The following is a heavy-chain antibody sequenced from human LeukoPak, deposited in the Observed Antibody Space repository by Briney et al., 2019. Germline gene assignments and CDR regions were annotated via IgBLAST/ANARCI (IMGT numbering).Heavy chain of an antibody. D-gene: IGHD2-15*01. CDR1: GFTFSSYW. V-gene: IGHV3-74*01. Sequence: AGGSLRLSCAASGFTFSSYWMHWVRQAPGKGLVWVSRINSDGSSTSYADSVKGRFTISRDNAKNTLYLQMNSLRAEDTAVYYCAKVGDSWDFDYWGQGTLVTVSS. CDR3: AKVGDSWDFDY. CDR2: INSDGSST. J-gene: IGHJ4*02.